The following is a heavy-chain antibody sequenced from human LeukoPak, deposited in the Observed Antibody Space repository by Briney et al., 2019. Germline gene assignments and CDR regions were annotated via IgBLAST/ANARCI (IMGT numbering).Heavy chain of an antibody. D-gene: IGHD3-3*01. J-gene: IGHJ4*02. CDR2: IRYDGSNK. CDR1: GLTFSDEY. CDR3: AKTIDFWSGIDY. Sequence: GGSLRLSCAASGLTFSDEYMSWIRQAPGKGLEWVAFIRYDGSNKYYADSVKGRFTISRDNSKNTLYLQMNSLRAEDTAVYYCAKTIDFWSGIDYWGQGTLVTVSS. V-gene: IGHV3-30*02.